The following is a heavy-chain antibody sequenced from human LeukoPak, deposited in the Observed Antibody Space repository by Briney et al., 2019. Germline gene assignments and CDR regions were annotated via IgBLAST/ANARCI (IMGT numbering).Heavy chain of an antibody. CDR1: GFTFSSYA. CDR2: ISYDGSNK. CDR3: ARDVHYGLFDGLGSTSYAFDI. D-gene: IGHD4-17*01. V-gene: IGHV3-30-3*01. Sequence: GRSLRLSCAASGFTFSSYAMHWVRQAPGKGLEWVAVISYDGSNKYYADSVKGRFTISRDNSKNTLYLQMNSLRAEDTAVYYCARDVHYGLFDGLGSTSYAFDIWGQGTMVTVSS. J-gene: IGHJ3*02.